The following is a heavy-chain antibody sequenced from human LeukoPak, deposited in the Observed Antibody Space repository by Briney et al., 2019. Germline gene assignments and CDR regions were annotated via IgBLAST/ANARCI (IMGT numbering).Heavy chain of an antibody. D-gene: IGHD2-2*01. Sequence: GRSLRLSCAASGSTFSSYGMHWVRQAPGKGLEWVAFIRYDGSNKYYADSVKGRFTISRDNSKNTLYLQMNSLRAEDTAVYYCAKDLLVPAATAQDRLDYWGQGTLVTVSS. CDR2: IRYDGSNK. CDR3: AKDLLVPAATAQDRLDY. CDR1: GSTFSSYG. V-gene: IGHV3-30*02. J-gene: IGHJ4*02.